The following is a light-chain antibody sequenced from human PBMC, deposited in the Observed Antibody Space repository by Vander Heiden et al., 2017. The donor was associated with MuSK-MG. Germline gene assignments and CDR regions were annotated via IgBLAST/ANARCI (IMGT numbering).Light chain of an antibody. J-gene: IGKJ4*01. V-gene: IGKV3-11*01. CDR2: DAS. CDR3: QQRSNWVT. CDR1: QSVGYY. Sequence: EIVLTQSPATLSLSPGERATLSCRASQSVGYYLAWYQQKPGQAPRLLIYDASSRATDIPDRFSGSGYGTDFTLTSSSREPEDFAVYYCQQRSNWVTFGGGTKVEIK.